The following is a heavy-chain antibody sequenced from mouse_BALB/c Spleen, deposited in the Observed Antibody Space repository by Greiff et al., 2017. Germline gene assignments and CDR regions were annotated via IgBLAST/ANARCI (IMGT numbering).Heavy chain of an antibody. J-gene: IGHJ4*01. Sequence: DVKLQESGPGLVKPSQSLSLTCSVTGYSITSGYYWNWIRQFPGNKLEWMGYISYDGSNNYNPSLKNRISITRDTSKNQFFLKLNSVTTEDTATYYCARFYYGYAMDYWGQGTSVTVSS. V-gene: IGHV3-6*02. CDR1: GYSITSGYY. D-gene: IGHD2-2*01. CDR2: ISYDGSN. CDR3: ARFYYGYAMDY.